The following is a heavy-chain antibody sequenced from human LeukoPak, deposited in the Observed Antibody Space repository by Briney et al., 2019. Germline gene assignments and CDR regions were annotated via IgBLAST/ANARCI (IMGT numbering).Heavy chain of an antibody. Sequence: VASVKVSCKASGYTFTSYGISWVRQAPGQGLEWMGWISAYNGNANYAQKLQGRVTMTTDTSTSTAYMELRSLRSDDTAVYYCARESSKTGAFDIWGQGTMVTVSS. D-gene: IGHD2-15*01. CDR1: GYTFTSYG. CDR3: ARESSKTGAFDI. J-gene: IGHJ3*02. CDR2: ISAYNGNA. V-gene: IGHV1-18*01.